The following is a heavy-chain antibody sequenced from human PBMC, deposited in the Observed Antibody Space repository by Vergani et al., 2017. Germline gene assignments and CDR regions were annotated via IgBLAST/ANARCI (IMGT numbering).Heavy chain of an antibody. V-gene: IGHV3-23*01. CDR3: AKSYYYDSSGSPPLDY. D-gene: IGHD3-22*01. Sequence: EVQLLESGGGLVQPGGSLRLSCAASGFTFSSYAMSWVRQAPGKGLEWVSAISGSGGCTYYADSVKGRFTISRDNSKNTLYLQMNSLRAEDTAVYYCAKSYYYDSSGSPPLDYWGQGTLVTVSS. CDR1: GFTFSSYA. CDR2: ISGSGGCT. J-gene: IGHJ4*02.